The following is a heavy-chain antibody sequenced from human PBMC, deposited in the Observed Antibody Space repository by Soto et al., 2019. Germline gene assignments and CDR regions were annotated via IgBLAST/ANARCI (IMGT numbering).Heavy chain of an antibody. CDR1: GGSISSSSYY. Sequence: PSETLSLTCTVSGGSISSSSYYWGWIRQPPGKGLEWIGSIYYSGSTYYNPSLKSRVTISVDTSKNQFSLKLSSVTAADTAVYYCARGSVSQYGVIDYWGQGTLVTVSS. D-gene: IGHD2-8*01. J-gene: IGHJ4*02. CDR3: ARGSVSQYGVIDY. V-gene: IGHV4-39*07. CDR2: IYYSGST.